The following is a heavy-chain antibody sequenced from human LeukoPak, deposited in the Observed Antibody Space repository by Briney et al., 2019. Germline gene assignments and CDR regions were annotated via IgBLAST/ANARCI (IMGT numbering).Heavy chain of an antibody. CDR1: GFTVSSYY. V-gene: IGHV3-53*01. Sequence: TGGSLRLSCAASGFTVSSYYVSWVRQAPDRRVECVSDIYRGGDTYNGDSVKGQFTISRDTSKTELYLQMNSMRVEATAVYFSARSLNSSGSHTKNSLDYWGHGTLVTVSS. CDR3: ARSLNSSGSHTKNSLDY. J-gene: IGHJ4*01. CDR2: IYRGGDT. D-gene: IGHD3-3*01.